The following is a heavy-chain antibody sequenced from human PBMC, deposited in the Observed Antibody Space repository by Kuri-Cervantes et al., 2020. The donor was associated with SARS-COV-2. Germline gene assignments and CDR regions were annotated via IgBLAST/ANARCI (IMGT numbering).Heavy chain of an antibody. J-gene: IGHJ1*01. CDR1: GYSISSGYY. CDR3: ARGAGYWDEYFQH. D-gene: IGHD2-15*01. CDR2: IYHSGST. V-gene: IGHV4-38-2*02. Sequence: GSLRLSCTVSGYSISSGYYWGWIRQPPGKGLEWIGSIYHSGSTYYNPSLKSRVTISVDTSKNQFSLKLSSVTAADTAVYYCARGAGYWDEYFQHWGQGTLVTVSS.